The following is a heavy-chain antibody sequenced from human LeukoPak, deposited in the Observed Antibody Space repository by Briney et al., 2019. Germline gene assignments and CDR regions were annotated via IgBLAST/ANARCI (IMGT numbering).Heavy chain of an antibody. Sequence: GGSLRLSCAASGFTFSNYDTHWVRQAAGKGLEWVSVIGTTGDTFYAGSVKGRFTISRENAKNSLYLQMNRLRAGDTAVYYCARVARYFDSSGSTGRYFDYWGPGIQVTVSS. CDR2: IGTTGDT. CDR1: GFTFSNYD. V-gene: IGHV3-13*01. CDR3: ARVARYFDSSGSTGRYFDY. J-gene: IGHJ4*02. D-gene: IGHD3-22*01.